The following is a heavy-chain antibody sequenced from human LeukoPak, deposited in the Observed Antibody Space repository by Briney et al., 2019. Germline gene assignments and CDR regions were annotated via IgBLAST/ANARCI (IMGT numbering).Heavy chain of an antibody. CDR2: INAGNGNI. CDR1: GHTSTTYA. V-gene: IGHV1-3*01. CDR3: ARGYCSSTSCYMDV. J-gene: IGHJ6*01. D-gene: IGHD2-2*01. Sequence: ASVKVSCKASGHTSTTYAIHRVRQAPGQGLEWMGWINAGNGNIKYSQKLQGRVTITGDTSASTAYMELSSLRSEDTAVYYCARGYCSSTSCYMDVWGQGTTVTISS.